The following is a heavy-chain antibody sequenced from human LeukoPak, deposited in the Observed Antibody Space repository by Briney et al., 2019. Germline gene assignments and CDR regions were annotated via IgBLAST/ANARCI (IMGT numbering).Heavy chain of an antibody. D-gene: IGHD3-22*01. J-gene: IGHJ4*02. CDR2: IYYSGST. CDR1: GGSISSYY. CDR3: ARDSVYYGIDYFDY. Sequence: SETLSLTCTVSGGSISSYYWSWIRQPPGKGLEWIGYIYYSGSTNYNPSLKSRVTMSVDTSKNQFSLKLSSVTAADTAVYYCARDSVYYGIDYFDYWGQGTLVTVSS. V-gene: IGHV4-59*01.